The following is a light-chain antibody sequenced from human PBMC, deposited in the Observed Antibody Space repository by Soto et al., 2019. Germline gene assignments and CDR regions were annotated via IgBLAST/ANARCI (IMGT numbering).Light chain of an antibody. V-gene: IGLV1-40*01. CDR1: SSNIGAGYD. CDR2: GNS. Sequence: QSVLTQPPSVSGAPGQRVTISCTGSSSNIGAGYDVHWYQQLPGTAPKLLIYGNSNRPSGVPDRFSGSKSGTSASLAITGLQAEDEADYYCQSYDSSPSGVVGGGTKLTVL. CDR3: QSYDSSPSGV. J-gene: IGLJ2*01.